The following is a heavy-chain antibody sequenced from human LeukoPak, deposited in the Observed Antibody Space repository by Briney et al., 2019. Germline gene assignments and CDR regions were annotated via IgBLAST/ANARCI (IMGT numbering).Heavy chain of an antibody. CDR3: TRGDGLTAALTQRWFDP. D-gene: IGHD6-13*01. Sequence: ASVKVSCKASGYTFTTYDINWVRQATGQGLEWMGWMNPNSGNTDYAQKFQGRVTMTRNTSMSTAYMELRSLRSEDTAVYYCTRGDGLTAALTQRWFDPWGQETLVTVSS. CDR1: GYTFTTYD. V-gene: IGHV1-8*01. CDR2: MNPNSGNT. J-gene: IGHJ5*02.